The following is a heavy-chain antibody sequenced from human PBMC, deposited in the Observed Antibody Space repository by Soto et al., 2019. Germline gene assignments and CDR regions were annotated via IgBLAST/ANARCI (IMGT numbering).Heavy chain of an antibody. Sequence: ASVKVSCKASGYTFTSYGISWVRQAPGQGLEWMGWISAYNGNTKYAQKLQGRVTMTTDTSTSTAYMELRSLRSDDTAVDDCARVDSSSWKYAVDSWGQGTMVTVSS. V-gene: IGHV1-18*01. J-gene: IGHJ3*02. CDR2: ISAYNGNT. CDR1: GYTFTSYG. CDR3: ARVDSSSWKYAVDS. D-gene: IGHD6-13*01.